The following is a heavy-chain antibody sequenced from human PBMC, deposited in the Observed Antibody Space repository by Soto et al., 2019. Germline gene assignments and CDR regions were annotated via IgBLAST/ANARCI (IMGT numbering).Heavy chain of an antibody. V-gene: IGHV1-8*01. J-gene: IGHJ4*02. D-gene: IGHD3-3*01. CDR3: ARGDGTWPHYDFWSGIRADNERNDY. Sequence: QVQLVQSGAEVKKPGASVKVSCKASGYTFTSYDINWVRQATGQGLEWMGWMNPNSGNTGYAQKFQGRVTMTRNTSISTAYMELSSLRSEDTAVYYCARGDGTWPHYDFWSGIRADNERNDYWGQGTLVTVSS. CDR1: GYTFTSYD. CDR2: MNPNSGNT.